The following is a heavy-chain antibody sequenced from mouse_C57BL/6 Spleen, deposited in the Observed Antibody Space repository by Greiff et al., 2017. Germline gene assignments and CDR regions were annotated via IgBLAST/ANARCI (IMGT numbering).Heavy chain of an antibody. V-gene: IGHV1-15*01. CDR2: IDPETGGT. CDR3: TRAGLCYGDSAWFAD. Sequence: QVQLQQSGAELVRPGASVTLSCKASGYTFTDYEMHWVKQTPVHGLEWIGTIDPETGGTAYNQKFKGKAILTADKSSRTAYMELRSLTSEDSAVYYCTRAGLCYGDSAWFADWGKGTLVTVSA. J-gene: IGHJ3*01. CDR1: GYTFTDYE. D-gene: IGHD2-13*01.